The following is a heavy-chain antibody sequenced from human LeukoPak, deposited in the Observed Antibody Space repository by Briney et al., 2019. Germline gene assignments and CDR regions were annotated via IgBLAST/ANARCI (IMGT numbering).Heavy chain of an antibody. CDR3: ARHGHSTTYYGMDV. CDR2: IYYSRST. D-gene: IGHD2-2*01. CDR1: GGSMSSFY. J-gene: IGHJ6*02. V-gene: IGHV4-59*08. Sequence: SETLSLACTVSGGSMSSFYWSWIRQPPGRGLEWIGYIYYSRSTNYNPSLNDRVTISVDTSKNQISLKLSSVTAADTAVYYCARHGHSTTYYGMDVWGQGTTVTVSS.